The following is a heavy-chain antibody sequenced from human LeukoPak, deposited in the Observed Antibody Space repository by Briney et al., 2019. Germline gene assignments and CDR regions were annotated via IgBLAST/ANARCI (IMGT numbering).Heavy chain of an antibody. CDR2: ISGSGGST. CDR3: AKPPGLRRLDP. J-gene: IGHJ5*02. Sequence: GGSLRLSCAASGFTSSSYGMSWVRQAPGKGLEWVSAISGSGGSTYYADSVKGRFTISRDNSKNTLYLQMNSLRAEDTAVYYCAKPPGLRRLDPWGQGTLVTVSS. CDR1: GFTSSSYG. D-gene: IGHD5-12*01. V-gene: IGHV3-23*01.